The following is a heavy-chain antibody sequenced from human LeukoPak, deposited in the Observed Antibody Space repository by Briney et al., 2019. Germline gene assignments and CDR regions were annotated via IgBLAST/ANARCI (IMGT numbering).Heavy chain of an antibody. CDR1: GYTFTSYD. V-gene: IGHV1-8*01. Sequence: EASVKVSCKASGYTFTSYDINWVRQATGQGLEWMGWMNPHSGNTGYAQKFRGRVTMTRDTSISTAYMELSSLRSEDTAVYYCAKAGIVATMNADWFDPWGQGTLVTVSS. D-gene: IGHD5-12*01. CDR3: AKAGIVATMNADWFDP. CDR2: MNPHSGNT. J-gene: IGHJ5*02.